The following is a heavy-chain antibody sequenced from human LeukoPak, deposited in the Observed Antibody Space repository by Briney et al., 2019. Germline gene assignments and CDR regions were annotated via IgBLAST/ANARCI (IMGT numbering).Heavy chain of an antibody. CDR1: GASISSTSYY. CDR3: ARDWNRYAY. J-gene: IGHJ4*02. V-gene: IGHV4-39*07. Sequence: SDTLSLTCTVSGASISSTSYYWGWIRQPPGKGLEWIGSTYYRGTTYYNPSLKSRVTISVDTSKNQFSLKLSSVTAADTAVYYCARDWNRYAYWGEGTLVTVSS. D-gene: IGHD1-1*01. CDR2: TYYRGTT.